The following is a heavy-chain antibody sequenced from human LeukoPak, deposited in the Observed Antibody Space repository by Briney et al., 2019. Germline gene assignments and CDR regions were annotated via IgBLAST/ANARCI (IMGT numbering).Heavy chain of an antibody. CDR1: GCTFSSYA. J-gene: IGHJ4*02. CDR2: IIPIFGTA. CDR3: ARGRGYDFWSGYYFDY. Sequence: SVKVSCKASGCTFSSYAISWVRQAPGQGLEWMGGIIPIFGTANYAQKFQGRVTITADESTSTAYMELSSLRSEDTVVYYCARGRGYDFWSGYYFDYWGQGKLVTVSS. D-gene: IGHD3-3*01. V-gene: IGHV1-69*13.